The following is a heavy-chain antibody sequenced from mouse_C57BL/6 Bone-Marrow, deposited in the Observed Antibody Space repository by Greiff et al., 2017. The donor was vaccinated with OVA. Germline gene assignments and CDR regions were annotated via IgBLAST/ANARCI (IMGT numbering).Heavy chain of an antibody. CDR3: ARFYYAMDY. J-gene: IGHJ4*01. Sequence: VQLQQSVAELVRPGGSVKLSCTASGFNFKNSYMHWVQQRPEQGLEWIGRIDPADGNTNYAPKFQGRVIISADTSSTTAYLQLSSLTSEDTAIYYGARFYYAMDYWGQGTSVTVSS. V-gene: IGHV14-3*01. CDR2: IDPADGNT. CDR1: GFNFKNSY.